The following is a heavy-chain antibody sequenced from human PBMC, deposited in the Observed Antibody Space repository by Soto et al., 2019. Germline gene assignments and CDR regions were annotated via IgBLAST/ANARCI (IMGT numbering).Heavy chain of an antibody. CDR2: IYWNSDK. Sequence: QITFKETGPTLMKPTQTLTLTCTVSGFSLSTSGVGVGWLRHPPRKALEWLALIYWNSDKRYSPSLKGRLTISSDNSDYQVVLTMSNIDPVDTATYYCARSFYSGYEATLYYYCVRDVWGQGSTVTVSS. J-gene: IGHJ6*02. V-gene: IGHV2-5*01. CDR3: ARSFYSGYEATLYYYCVRDV. CDR1: GFSLSTSGVG. D-gene: IGHD5-12*01.